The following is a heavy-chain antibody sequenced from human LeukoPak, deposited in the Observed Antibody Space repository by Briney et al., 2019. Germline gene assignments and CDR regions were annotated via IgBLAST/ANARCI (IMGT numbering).Heavy chain of an antibody. V-gene: IGHV3-30*02. Sequence: GGSLRLSCAASGFTFSSYGMHWVRQAPGKGLEWVAFIRYDGSNKYYADSMKGRFTISRDNSKNTLYLQMNSLRAEDTAVYYCAKDLYDYGNYYYYMDVWGKGTTVTISS. CDR1: GFTFSSYG. CDR3: AKDLYDYGNYYYYMDV. D-gene: IGHD4-17*01. CDR2: IRYDGSNK. J-gene: IGHJ6*03.